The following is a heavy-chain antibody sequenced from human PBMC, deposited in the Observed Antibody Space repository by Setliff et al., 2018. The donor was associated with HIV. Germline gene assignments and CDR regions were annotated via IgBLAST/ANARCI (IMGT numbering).Heavy chain of an antibody. D-gene: IGHD3-10*01. CDR1: GFTFSTHA. CDR2: IWYDGSNK. CDR3: ASGSYAQLGGPDDY. J-gene: IGHJ4*02. V-gene: IGHV3-30*02. Sequence: GGSLRLSCGASGFTFSTHAMHWVRQAPGKALEWVAYIWYDGSNKYYADSVKGRFAISRDNSKNTLYLQMNSLSAEDTAVYYCASGSYAQLGGPDDYWGQGTLVTVSS.